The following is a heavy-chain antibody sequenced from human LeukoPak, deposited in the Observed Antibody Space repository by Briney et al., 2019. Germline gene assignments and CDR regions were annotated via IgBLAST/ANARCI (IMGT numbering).Heavy chain of an antibody. CDR1: GFTFSSYA. CDR2: ISGSGGAT. Sequence: GGSLRLSCAASGFTFSSYAMSWVRQAPGKGLEWVSTISGSGGATYYADSVKGRFTISRDNAKNSLYLQMNSLRAEDTAVYYCARDPYSGSYGDYYYYYMDVWGKGTTVTISS. J-gene: IGHJ6*03. V-gene: IGHV3-23*01. D-gene: IGHD1-26*01. CDR3: ARDPYSGSYGDYYYYYMDV.